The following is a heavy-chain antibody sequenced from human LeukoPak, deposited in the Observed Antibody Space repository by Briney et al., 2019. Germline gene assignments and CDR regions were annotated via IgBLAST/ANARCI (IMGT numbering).Heavy chain of an antibody. CDR1: GFTFSSYS. J-gene: IGHJ4*02. CDR2: ISSSSSYI. Sequence: PGGSLRLSCAASGFTFSSYSMNWVPQAPGKGLEWVSSISSSSSYIYYADSVKGRFTISRDNAKNSLYLQMNSLRAEDTAVYYCARDAIAAAGISRDYWGQGTLVTVSS. V-gene: IGHV3-21*01. D-gene: IGHD6-13*01. CDR3: ARDAIAAAGISRDY.